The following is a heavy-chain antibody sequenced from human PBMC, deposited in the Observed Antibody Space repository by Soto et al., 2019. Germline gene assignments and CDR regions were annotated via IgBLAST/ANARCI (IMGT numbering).Heavy chain of an antibody. CDR2: IIPIFGTA. D-gene: IGHD3-22*01. Sequence: SVKVSCKVSGGTFSSYAISWVRQAPGQGLEWMGGIIPIFGTANYAQKFQGRVTITADESTSTAYMELSSLRSEDTAVYYCARGSPDYYDSSGYYLPYYFDYWGQGTLVTVSS. J-gene: IGHJ4*02. V-gene: IGHV1-69*13. CDR3: ARGSPDYYDSSGYYLPYYFDY. CDR1: GGTFSSYA.